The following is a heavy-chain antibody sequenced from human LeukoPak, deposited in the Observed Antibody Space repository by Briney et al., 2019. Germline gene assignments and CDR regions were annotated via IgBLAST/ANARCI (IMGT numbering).Heavy chain of an antibody. CDR1: GFTFSSYA. CDR2: ISSNGGST. V-gene: IGHV3-64*04. CDR3: ATLSGDSHGYDY. D-gene: IGHD5-18*01. J-gene: IGHJ4*02. Sequence: PGGSLRLSCAASGFTFSSYAMHWVRQAPGKGLEYVSAISSNGGSTYYADSVKGRFTISRDNSKNTLYLQINSLRAEDTAVYYCATLSGDSHGYDYWGLGTLVTVSS.